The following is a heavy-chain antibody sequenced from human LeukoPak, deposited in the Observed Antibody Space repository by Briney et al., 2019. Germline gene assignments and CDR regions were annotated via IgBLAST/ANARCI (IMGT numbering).Heavy chain of an antibody. CDR1: GGSISSCY. CDR2: IYYSGST. Sequence: SETLSLTCTVSGGSISSCYWSWIRQPPGKGLEWIGYIYYSGSTNYNPSLKSRVTISVDTSKNQFSLKLSSVTAADTAVYYCARAPGCGTNGVCRIDYWGQGTLVTVSS. V-gene: IGHV4-59*01. D-gene: IGHD2-8*01. CDR3: ARAPGCGTNGVCRIDY. J-gene: IGHJ4*02.